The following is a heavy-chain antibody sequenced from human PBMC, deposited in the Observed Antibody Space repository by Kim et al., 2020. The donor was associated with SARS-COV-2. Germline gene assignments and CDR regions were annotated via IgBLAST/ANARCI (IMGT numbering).Heavy chain of an antibody. V-gene: IGHV4-31*02. CDR3: ARGHSSSWYFDY. Sequence: YHNPSLKSRLTILVDTSKNQFSLKLSSVTAADTAVYYCARGHSSSWYFDYWGQGTLVTVSS. D-gene: IGHD6-13*01. J-gene: IGHJ4*02.